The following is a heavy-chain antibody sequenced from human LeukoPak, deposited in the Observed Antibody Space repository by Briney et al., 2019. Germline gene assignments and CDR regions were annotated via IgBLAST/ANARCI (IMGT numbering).Heavy chain of an antibody. V-gene: IGHV3-23*01. CDR2: IGGSDGNT. J-gene: IGHJ4*02. CDR3: AKVQYSDYDMNFDS. Sequence: GGSLRLSCAASGFTFSSYAMSWVRQAPGMGLEWVSAIGGSDGNTYYADSVKGRFTISRVNSKNSLYLQINSLRADDTAVYYCAKVQYSDYDMNFDSWGQGTLVTVSS. D-gene: IGHD5-12*01. CDR1: GFTFSSYA.